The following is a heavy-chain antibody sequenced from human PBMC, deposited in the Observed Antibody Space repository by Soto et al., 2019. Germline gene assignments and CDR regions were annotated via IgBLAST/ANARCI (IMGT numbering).Heavy chain of an antibody. J-gene: IGHJ6*02. CDR3: ARAHPRKNYYAMDV. V-gene: IGHV3-7*03. CDR2: INQDGSEK. Sequence: EVQLVESGGGLVQPGGSLRLSCVASGFSFRSHWMTWVRQAPGKGLEWVANINQDGSEKYYVDSVKGRFTFSRDNAKNSVYLAMNRLRVEDTAVYYWARAHPRKNYYAMDVWGQGTTVTVSS. CDR1: GFSFRSHW.